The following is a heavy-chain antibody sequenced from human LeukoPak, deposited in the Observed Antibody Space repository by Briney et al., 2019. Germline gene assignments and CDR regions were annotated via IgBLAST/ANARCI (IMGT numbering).Heavy chain of an antibody. J-gene: IGHJ4*02. D-gene: IGHD2-15*01. CDR2: ISAYNGNT. V-gene: IGHV1-18*01. Sequence: ASVKVSCKASGCTFTSYGISWVRQAPGQGLEWMGWISAYNGNTNYAQKLQGRVTMTTDTSTSTAYMELRSLRSDDTAVYYCARDLGPRYCSGGSCPGEIDYWGQGTLVTVSS. CDR1: GCTFTSYG. CDR3: ARDLGPRYCSGGSCPGEIDY.